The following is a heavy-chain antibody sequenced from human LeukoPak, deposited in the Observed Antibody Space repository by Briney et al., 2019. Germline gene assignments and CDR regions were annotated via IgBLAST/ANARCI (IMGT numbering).Heavy chain of an antibody. CDR2: INHSGST. V-gene: IGHV4-34*01. CDR3: ATRPLYGDYPDY. CDR1: GGSFRGYY. D-gene: IGHD4-17*01. J-gene: IGHJ4*02. Sequence: ASETLSLTCAVYGGSFRGYYWSWIRQPPGKGLEWIGEINHSGSTNYNPSLKSRVTISVDTSKNQFSLKLSSVTAADTAVYYCATRPLYGDYPDYWGQGTLVTVSS.